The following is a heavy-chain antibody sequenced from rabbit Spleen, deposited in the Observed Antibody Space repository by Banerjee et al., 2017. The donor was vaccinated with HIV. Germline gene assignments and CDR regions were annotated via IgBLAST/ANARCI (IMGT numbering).Heavy chain of an antibody. Sequence: VESGGGLVKPGASLTLTCKASGFSFSSGYDMCWVRQAPGKGLEWIACIYAGSSGSTYSATWAKGRFTLSKTSSTTVTLKMHSLTAADTATYFCARAIVPWLGLTRLDLWGPGTLVTVS. CDR3: ARAIVPWLGLTRLDL. V-gene: IGHV1S40*01. CDR2: IYAGSSGST. J-gene: IGHJ3*01. D-gene: IGHD4-1*01. CDR1: GFSFSSGYD.